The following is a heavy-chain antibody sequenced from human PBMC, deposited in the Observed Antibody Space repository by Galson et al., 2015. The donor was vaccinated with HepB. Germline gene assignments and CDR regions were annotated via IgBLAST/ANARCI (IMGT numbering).Heavy chain of an antibody. Sequence: SLRLSCAASGFTSSSYWMSWVRQAPGKGLEWVANIKQDGSEKYYVDSVKGRFTISRDNAKNSLYLQMNSLRAEDTAVYYCARDSIYPVYFDYWGQGTLVTVSS. CDR2: IKQDGSEK. CDR1: GFTSSSYW. D-gene: IGHD2/OR15-2a*01. V-gene: IGHV3-7*01. J-gene: IGHJ4*02. CDR3: ARDSIYPVYFDY.